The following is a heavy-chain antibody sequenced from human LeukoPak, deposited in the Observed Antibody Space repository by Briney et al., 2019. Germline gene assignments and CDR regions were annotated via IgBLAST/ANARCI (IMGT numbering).Heavy chain of an antibody. J-gene: IGHJ4*02. V-gene: IGHV3-23*01. D-gene: IGHD2-15*01. Sequence: GGSLRLPWPASGFTFRTYAMSWLRQAPGKGLEWVSSIRAVGGSTYYAYSVKGRFTITRDNSKNTLFLQMNSLRAEDTAVYYCAKDRYCGGGTCYWSYFDYWGQGTLVTVSS. CDR3: AKDRYCGGGTCYWSYFDY. CDR2: IRAVGGST. CDR1: GFTFRTYA.